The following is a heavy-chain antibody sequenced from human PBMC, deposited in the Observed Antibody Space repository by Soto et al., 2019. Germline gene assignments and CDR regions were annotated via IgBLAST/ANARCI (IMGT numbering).Heavy chain of an antibody. V-gene: IGHV1-3*05. Sequence: QVQLVQSGAEEKQPGASVRLSCKASGYDFSSYAMHWVRQAPGQRLEWMGWINIGSGNTEYSQNFQDRITITRDTSSSTVYMELHSLKSEDTAVYYCARDGGDCGYRLIYYYYHGLDVWGQGTMVTVSS. CDR1: GYDFSSYA. D-gene: IGHD5-12*01. CDR3: ARDGGDCGYRLIYYYYHGLDV. J-gene: IGHJ6*02. CDR2: INIGSGNT.